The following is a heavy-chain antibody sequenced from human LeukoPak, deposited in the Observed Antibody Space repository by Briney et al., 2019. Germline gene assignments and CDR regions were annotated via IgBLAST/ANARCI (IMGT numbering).Heavy chain of an antibody. CDR3: ARDTQSTIFGVVGHTDLGY. J-gene: IGHJ4*02. Sequence: PGGSLRLSCAASGFTFRNYVMNWVRQAPGKGLEWVAVIWYDGSNKYYADSVKGRFTISRDNSKNTLYLQMNSLRAEDTAVYYCARDTQSTIFGVVGHTDLGYWGQGTLVTVSS. D-gene: IGHD3-3*01. V-gene: IGHV3-33*08. CDR2: IWYDGSNK. CDR1: GFTFRNYV.